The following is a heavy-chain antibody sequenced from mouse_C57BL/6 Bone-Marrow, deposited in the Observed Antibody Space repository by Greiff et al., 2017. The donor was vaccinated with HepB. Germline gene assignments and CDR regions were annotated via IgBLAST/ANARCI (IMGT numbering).Heavy chain of an antibody. CDR3: ARDGLRYYFDY. D-gene: IGHD1-1*01. CDR1: GFTFSDYY. J-gene: IGHJ2*01. CDR2: INYDGSST. V-gene: IGHV5-16*01. Sequence: EVKLVESEGGLVQPGSSMKLSCTASGFTFSDYYMAWVRQVPEKGLEWVANINYDGSSTYYLDSLKSRFIISRDNAKNILYLQMSSLKSEDTATYYCARDGLRYYFDYWGQGTTLTVSS.